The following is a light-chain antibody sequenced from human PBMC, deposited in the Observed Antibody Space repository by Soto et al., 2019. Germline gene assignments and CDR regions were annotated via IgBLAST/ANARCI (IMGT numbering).Light chain of an antibody. V-gene: IGKV3-20*01. Sequence: EIVLTQSPGTLSLSPGERVTLSCRASQTVISSYLAWYQQRPGQAPRLLIYGASTRATGIPDRFSGSGSGTDFTLTISRLEPADLAVYYCQQYGSSPWTFGQGTKVDIK. CDR3: QQYGSSPWT. CDR1: QTVISSY. CDR2: GAS. J-gene: IGKJ1*01.